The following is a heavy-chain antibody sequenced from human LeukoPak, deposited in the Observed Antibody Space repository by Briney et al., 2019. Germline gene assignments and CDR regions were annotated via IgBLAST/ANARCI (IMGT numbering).Heavy chain of an antibody. J-gene: IGHJ4*02. CDR3: ARGVRYSYGTFDY. Sequence: TSETLSLTCTVSGGSISSSSYYWGWIRQPPGKGLEWIGSIYYSGSTYYNPSLKSRVTISVDTSKNQFSLKLSSVTAADTAVYYCARGVRYSYGTFDYWGQGTLVTVSS. CDR2: IYYSGST. CDR1: GGSISSSSYY. D-gene: IGHD5-18*01. V-gene: IGHV4-39*07.